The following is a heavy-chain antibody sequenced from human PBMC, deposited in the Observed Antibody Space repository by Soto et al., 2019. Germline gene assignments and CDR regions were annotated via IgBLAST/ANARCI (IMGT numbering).Heavy chain of an antibody. CDR3: ARSRIIGMTWSFDY. Sequence: GESLKISCKGSGYSFTTYWISWVRQMPGKGLEWMGIIYPADSDTRYSPSFQGQVTISADKSINTAYLQWSSLQAPDTATYYCARSRIIGMTWSFDYWGQGTLVTVSS. CDR2: IYPADSDT. D-gene: IGHD1-20*01. J-gene: IGHJ4*02. V-gene: IGHV5-51*01. CDR1: GYSFTTYW.